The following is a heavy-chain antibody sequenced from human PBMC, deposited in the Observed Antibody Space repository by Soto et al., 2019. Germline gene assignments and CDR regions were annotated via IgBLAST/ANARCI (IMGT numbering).Heavy chain of an antibody. CDR3: ARDIAGYSSGWSSPFDY. V-gene: IGHV3-21*01. D-gene: IGHD6-19*01. J-gene: IGHJ4*02. CDR2: ISSSSSYI. CDR1: GFTFSSYS. Sequence: GGSLRLSCAASGFTFSSYSMNWVRQAPGKGLEWVSSISSSSSYIYYADSVKGRLTISRDNAKNSLYLQMNSLRAEDTAVYYCARDIAGYSSGWSSPFDYWGQGTLVTVSS.